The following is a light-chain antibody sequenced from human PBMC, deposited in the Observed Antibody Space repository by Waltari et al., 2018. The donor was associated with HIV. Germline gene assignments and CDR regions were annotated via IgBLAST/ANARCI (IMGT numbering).Light chain of an antibody. CDR1: QEISIY. Sequence: DIQMTQSPSSLSASIGDRVTITCQASQEISIYLNWYQQKPGRAPKLLIYDASTLETGIPSRFTGSGSGTDFLLTITSLQPEDIATYYCQQYENLPGFTFGPGTKVDIK. CDR3: QQYENLPGFT. J-gene: IGKJ3*01. CDR2: DAS. V-gene: IGKV1-33*01.